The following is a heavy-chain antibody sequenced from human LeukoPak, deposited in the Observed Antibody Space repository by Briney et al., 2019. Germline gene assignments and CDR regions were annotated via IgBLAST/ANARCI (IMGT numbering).Heavy chain of an antibody. CDR2: INHSEST. CDR3: ARSTPETVEMATIGSDY. V-gene: IGHV4-34*01. CDR1: GGSFSGYY. Sequence: PSETLSRTCAVYGGSFSGYYWSWIRQPPGKGLEWIGEINHSESTNYNPSLKSRVTISVDTSKNQFSLKLSSVAAADTAVYYCARSTPETVEMATIGSDYWGQGTLVTVSS. D-gene: IGHD5-24*01. J-gene: IGHJ4*02.